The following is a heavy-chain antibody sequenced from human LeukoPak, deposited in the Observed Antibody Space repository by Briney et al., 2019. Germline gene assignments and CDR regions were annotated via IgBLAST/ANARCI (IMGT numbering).Heavy chain of an antibody. CDR2: FDPEDGET. V-gene: IGHV1-24*01. CDR1: GYTLTELS. J-gene: IGHJ4*02. CDR3: ASLHPFDY. Sequence: GASVKVSCKVSGYTLTELSMHWVRQAPGKGLEWMGGFDPEDGETIYAQKFQGRVTITADKSTSTAYMELSSLRSEDTAVYYCASLHPFDYWGQGTLVTVSS.